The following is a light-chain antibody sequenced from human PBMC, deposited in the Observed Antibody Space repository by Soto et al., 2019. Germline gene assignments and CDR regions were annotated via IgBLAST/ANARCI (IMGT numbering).Light chain of an antibody. CDR2: DVT. J-gene: IGLJ2*01. Sequence: QSVLTQPRSVSGSPGQSVTISCTGTNSDVGTYNYVSWYQQHPGKAPKLIIYDVTKRPSGAPDRFSGSKSGNTASLIISGLQAADEAEYYCCCCSYAGSSSFRVLFGGGTQLTVL. CDR1: NSDVGTYNY. V-gene: IGLV2-11*01. CDR3: CCCSYAGSSSFRVL.